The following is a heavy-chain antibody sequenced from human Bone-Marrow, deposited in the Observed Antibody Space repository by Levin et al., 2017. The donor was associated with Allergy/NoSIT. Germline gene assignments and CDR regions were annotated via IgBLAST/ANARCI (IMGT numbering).Heavy chain of an antibody. CDR3: ARGNSGWSTYTYFDY. CDR1: GFTFSNYA. Sequence: GGSLRLSCAASGFTFSNYATTWVRQAPGKGLEWVSAIRGAGDRTNYADSVKGRFTISRDNSMNTLYLQMNSLRAEDTAVYYCARGNSGWSTYTYFDYWGQGTLVTVSS. D-gene: IGHD6-19*01. J-gene: IGHJ4*02. V-gene: IGHV3-23*01. CDR2: IRGAGDRT.